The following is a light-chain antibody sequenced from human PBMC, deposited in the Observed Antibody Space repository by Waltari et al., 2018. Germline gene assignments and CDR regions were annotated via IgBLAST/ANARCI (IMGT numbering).Light chain of an antibody. Sequence: EIVLTQSPAILSLSPGERATLSCRPSQGVTTYLSWYQLKPGQAPRPLISDASNRATGIPTRFSGSGSGTDFTLTISSLEPDDFAVYFCHLRSNWRYTFGQGTKLEIK. J-gene: IGKJ2*01. CDR1: QGVTTY. V-gene: IGKV3-11*01. CDR2: DAS. CDR3: HLRSNWRYT.